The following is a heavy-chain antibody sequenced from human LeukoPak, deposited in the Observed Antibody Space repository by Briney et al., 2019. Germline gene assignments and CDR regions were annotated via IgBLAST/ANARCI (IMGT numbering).Heavy chain of an antibody. J-gene: IGHJ6*03. D-gene: IGHD1-7*01. Sequence: ASVKVSCKASGYTFTGYYMHWVRQAPGQGLEWMGWINPNSGGTNYAQKFQGRVTMTRDTSISTAYMELSRLRSDDTAVYYCARDDSPNWNYDYYYYYMDVWGKGTTVTVSS. CDR1: GYTFTGYY. CDR2: INPNSGGT. V-gene: IGHV1-2*02. CDR3: ARDDSPNWNYDYYYYYMDV.